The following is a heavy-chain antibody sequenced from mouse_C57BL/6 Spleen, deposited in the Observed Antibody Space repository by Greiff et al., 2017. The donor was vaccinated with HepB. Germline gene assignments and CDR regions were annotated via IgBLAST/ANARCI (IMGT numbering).Heavy chain of an antibody. CDR3: ASYGNYHFAY. CDR1: GYSITSGYY. D-gene: IGHD2-1*01. CDR2: ISYDGSN. Sequence: ESGPGLVKPSQSLSLTCSVTGYSITSGYYWNWIRQFPGNKLEWMGYISYDGSNNYNPSLKNRISITRDTSKNQFFLKLNSVTTEDTATYYCASYGNYHFAYWGQGTLVTVSA. V-gene: IGHV3-6*01. J-gene: IGHJ3*01.